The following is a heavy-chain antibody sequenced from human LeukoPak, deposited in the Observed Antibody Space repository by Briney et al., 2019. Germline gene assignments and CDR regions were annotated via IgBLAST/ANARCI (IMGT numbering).Heavy chain of an antibody. J-gene: IGHJ4*02. CDR2: ISGSGGST. CDR1: GFTVIIYA. Sequence: QPGGSLRLSCAAAGFTVIIYAMSWVRPAPGERLEWGSAISGSGGSTYYADSVKGRFTISRDHSKNTLYLQMNSLRPEDTAVYYCAKDAIAAAESTYWGQGTLVTVSS. CDR3: AKDAIAAAESTY. V-gene: IGHV3-23*01. D-gene: IGHD6-13*01.